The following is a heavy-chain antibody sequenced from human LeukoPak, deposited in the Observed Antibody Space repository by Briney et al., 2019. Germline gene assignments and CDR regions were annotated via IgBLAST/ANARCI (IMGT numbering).Heavy chain of an antibody. V-gene: IGHV3-23*01. CDR2: ITSGGST. CDR1: GFTFSSYS. D-gene: IGHD6-19*01. CDR3: AKAYDSAWYYFDY. Sequence: GGSLRLSCAASGFTFSSYSMNWVRQAPGKGLEGVSAITSGGSTYYADSVKGRFTISRDKSKNTLYLQMNSLRGEDTAVYYCAKAYDSAWYYFDYWGQGTLVTISS. J-gene: IGHJ4*02.